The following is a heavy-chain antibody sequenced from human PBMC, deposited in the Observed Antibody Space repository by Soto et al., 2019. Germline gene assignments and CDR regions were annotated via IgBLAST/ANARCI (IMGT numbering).Heavy chain of an antibody. Sequence: SVKVSCKASGGTFSSYTISWVRQAPGQGLEWMGRIIPIHGKAIYAQKFQGRVTMTEDTSTDTAYMELSSLRSEDTAVYYCATVGSSWFFDIWGQGTMVTVSS. D-gene: IGHD6-6*01. CDR3: ATVGSSWFFDI. CDR2: IIPIHGKA. J-gene: IGHJ3*02. V-gene: IGHV1-69*08. CDR1: GGTFSSYT.